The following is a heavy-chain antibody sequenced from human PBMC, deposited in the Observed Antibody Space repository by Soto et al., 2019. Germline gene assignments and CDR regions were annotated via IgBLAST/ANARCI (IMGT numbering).Heavy chain of an antibody. CDR2: IWYDGSIK. Sequence: QVQLVESGGGVVQPGTSLRLSCAASGFTFSSYDMHWVRQAPGKGLEWVAVIWYDGSIKYYADSVRGRFTISRDNSKNTLSLQMSTLRAEDTAVYYCVKELDDGSHWGQGTLVTVSS. J-gene: IGHJ1*01. D-gene: IGHD6-19*01. CDR1: GFTFSSYD. V-gene: IGHV3-30*18. CDR3: VKELDDGSH.